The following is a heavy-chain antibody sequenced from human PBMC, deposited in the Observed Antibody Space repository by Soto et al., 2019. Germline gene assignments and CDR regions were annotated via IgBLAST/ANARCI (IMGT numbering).Heavy chain of an antibody. V-gene: IGHV5-51*01. CDR3: ARQSATSPTYHYYGMDV. D-gene: IGHD1-1*01. J-gene: IGHJ6*02. CDR2: IYPNDFDT. Sequence: GESLKISCKGSGYTFASYWIAWVRQMPGKGLEWMGIIYPNDFDTKYSPSFQGQVTISADKSISTAYLQWDSLKASDTAMYYCARQSATSPTYHYYGMDVWGQGTLVTVS. CDR1: GYTFASYW.